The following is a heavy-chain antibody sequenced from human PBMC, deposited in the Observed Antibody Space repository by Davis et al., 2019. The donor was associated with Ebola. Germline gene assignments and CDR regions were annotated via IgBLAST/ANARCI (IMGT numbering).Heavy chain of an antibody. CDR1: GLTFSAFD. Sequence: GESLKISCAASGLTFSAFDLNWVRQAPGKGPEWVSYISSSGFLTYYADSVKVRFTISRDNAKSSLSLQMSSLRAEDTAIYYCATSEPSGLFPEYWGHGTPLTVSS. V-gene: IGHV3-48*03. CDR3: ATSEPSGLFPEY. D-gene: IGHD3-22*01. J-gene: IGHJ4*01. CDR2: ISSSGFLT.